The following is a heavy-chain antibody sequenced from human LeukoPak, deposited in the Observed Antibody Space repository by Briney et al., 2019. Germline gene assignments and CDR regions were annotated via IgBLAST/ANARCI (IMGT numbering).Heavy chain of an antibody. D-gene: IGHD7-27*01. CDR1: GLIFSRHW. CDR2: IKQTGSEK. CDR3: ARALGHSTGDY. Sequence: GGSLRHSCGPSGLIFSRHWMSWVRHPPGKGLEWVANIKQTGSEKDHVDSVTGRFTISRDQAKNSLFLQMESLRVEDTAVYYCARALGHSTGDYWGQGTLVTVSS. J-gene: IGHJ4*02. V-gene: IGHV3-7*04.